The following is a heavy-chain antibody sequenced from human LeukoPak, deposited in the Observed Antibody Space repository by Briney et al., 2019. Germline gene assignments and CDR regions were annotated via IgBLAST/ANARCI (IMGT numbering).Heavy chain of an antibody. J-gene: IGHJ4*02. CDR3: ARAGWELRTADY. Sequence: SETLSLTCTVSGYSISSGYYWGWIRQPPGKGLERIGSIYHSGSTYYNPSLKSRVTISVDTSKNQFSLKLSSVTAADTAVYYCARAGWELRTADYWGQGTLVTVSS. V-gene: IGHV4-38-2*02. D-gene: IGHD1-26*01. CDR1: GYSISSGYY. CDR2: IYHSGST.